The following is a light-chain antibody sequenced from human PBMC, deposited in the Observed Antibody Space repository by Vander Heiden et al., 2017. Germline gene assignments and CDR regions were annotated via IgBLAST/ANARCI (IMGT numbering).Light chain of an antibody. J-gene: IGLJ2*01. Sequence: QSVLTQPPSVSAAPGQQVTISCSGSSSNIGNNYVSWYQQLPGTAPKLLIYDNNKRPSGIPDRFSGSKSGTSATLGITGLQTGDEADDYCGTWDSSLSAVVFGGGTKLTVL. CDR3: GTWDSSLSAVV. CDR1: SSNIGNNY. V-gene: IGLV1-51*01. CDR2: DNN.